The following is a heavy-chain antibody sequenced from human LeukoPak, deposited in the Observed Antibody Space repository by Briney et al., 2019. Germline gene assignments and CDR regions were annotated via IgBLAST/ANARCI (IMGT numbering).Heavy chain of an antibody. V-gene: IGHV4-61*02. CDR2: IYTSGST. Sequence: SETLSLTCTVSGGSISSGSYYWSWIRQPAGKGLEWIGRIYTSGSTNYNPSLKSRITISVDTSKNPFSLKLSSVTAADTAVYYCARDFWSGYPFFWGQGTLVTVSS. D-gene: IGHD3-3*01. J-gene: IGHJ4*02. CDR3: ARDFWSGYPFF. CDR1: GGSISSGSYY.